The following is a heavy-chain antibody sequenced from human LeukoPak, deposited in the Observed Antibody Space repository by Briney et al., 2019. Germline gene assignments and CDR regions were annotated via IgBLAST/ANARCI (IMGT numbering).Heavy chain of an antibody. D-gene: IGHD1-7*01. Sequence: SVKVSCKASGGTFSSYAISWVRQAPGQGLEWMGGIIPIFGTANYAQKFQGRVTITADESTSTAYMELSSLRSEDTAVYYCARVKLQGSYYYYYGMDVWGQGPTVTVSS. CDR1: GGTFSSYA. CDR2: IIPIFGTA. CDR3: ARVKLQGSYYYYYGMDV. J-gene: IGHJ6*02. V-gene: IGHV1-69*13.